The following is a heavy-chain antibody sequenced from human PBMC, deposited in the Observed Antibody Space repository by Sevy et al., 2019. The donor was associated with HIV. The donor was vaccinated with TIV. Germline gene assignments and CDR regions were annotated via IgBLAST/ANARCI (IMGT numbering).Heavy chain of an antibody. Sequence: GWALRLSCAASGFTFSSYAMHWVRQAPGKGLEWVAVISYDGSNKYYADSVKGRFTISRDNSKNTLYLQMNSLRAEDTAVYYCARSLGGSGDPTIYWGQGTMVTVSS. V-gene: IGHV3-30-3*01. CDR2: ISYDGSNK. CDR3: ARSLGGSGDPTIY. J-gene: IGHJ4*02. CDR1: GFTFSSYA. D-gene: IGHD3-10*01.